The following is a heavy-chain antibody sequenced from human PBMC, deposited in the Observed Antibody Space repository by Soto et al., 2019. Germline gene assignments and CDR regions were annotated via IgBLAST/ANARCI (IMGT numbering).Heavy chain of an antibody. CDR1: RVTFSSYA. Sequence: ASAKVSCKDXRVTFSSYAISSLRHYKGQWLEWMGGIIPIFGTANYAQKFQGRVTITADESTSTAYMEPSSLRSEDTAVYYCARDLAAAGLSYYYYGMDVWGQGTTVTVSS. D-gene: IGHD6-13*01. J-gene: IGHJ6*02. CDR3: ARDLAAAGLSYYYYGMDV. V-gene: IGHV1-69*13. CDR2: IIPIFGTA.